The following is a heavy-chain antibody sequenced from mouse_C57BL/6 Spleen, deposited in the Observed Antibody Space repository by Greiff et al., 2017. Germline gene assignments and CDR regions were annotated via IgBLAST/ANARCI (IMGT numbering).Heavy chain of an antibody. J-gene: IGHJ3*01. Sequence: VQLQQSGPELVKPGASVKMSCKASGYTFTDYNMHWVKQSHGKSLEWIGYINPNNGGTSYNQKFKGKATLTVNKSSSTAYMELRSLTSEDSAVYYCARPYYYCGSSSWIAYWGQGTLVTVSA. CDR3: ARPYYYCGSSSWIAY. V-gene: IGHV1-22*01. CDR1: GYTFTDYN. D-gene: IGHD1-1*01. CDR2: INPNNGGT.